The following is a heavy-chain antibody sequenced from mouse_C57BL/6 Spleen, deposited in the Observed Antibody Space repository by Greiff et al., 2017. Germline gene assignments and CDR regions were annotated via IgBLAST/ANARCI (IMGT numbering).Heavy chain of an antibody. CDR2: IDPSDSYT. D-gene: IGHD3-3*01. CDR3: ARGGVLGAMDY. CDR1: GYTFTSYW. J-gene: IGHJ4*01. V-gene: IGHV1-69*01. Sequence: VQLQQSGAELVMPGASVKLSCKASGYTFTSYWMHWVKQRPGQGLEWIGEIDPSDSYTNYNQKFKGKSTLTVDKSSSTAYMQLSSLTSEDSAVYYCARGGVLGAMDYWGQGTSVTVSS.